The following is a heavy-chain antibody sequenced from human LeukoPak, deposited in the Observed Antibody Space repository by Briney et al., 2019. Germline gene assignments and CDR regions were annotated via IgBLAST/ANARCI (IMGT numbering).Heavy chain of an antibody. J-gene: IGHJ4*02. D-gene: IGHD3-16*01. CDR1: GFTFSGNX. CDR2: ISSRDKT. Sequence: PGGSXXLXXAXXGFTFSGNXMSWVREAPGKGLEWVSVISSRDKTYDIDSVEGRVTISRDKSKNTLYLQMNSLRAEDTAVYYCAGRRVLDASFDYWGQGTLVTVSS. V-gene: IGHV3-66*02. CDR3: AGRRVLDASFDY.